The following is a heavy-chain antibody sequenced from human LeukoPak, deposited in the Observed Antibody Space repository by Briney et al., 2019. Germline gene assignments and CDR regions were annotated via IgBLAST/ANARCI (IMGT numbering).Heavy chain of an antibody. D-gene: IGHD3-22*01. CDR3: ARDGGTMIVVVYYFDY. CDR1: GFTFSSYA. CDR2: ISYDGSNK. J-gene: IGHJ4*02. V-gene: IGHV3-30-3*01. Sequence: PGGSLRLSCAASGFTFSSYAMHWVRQAPGKGLEWVAVISYDGSNKYYADSVKGRFTISRDDSKNTLYLQMNSLRAEDTAVYYCARDGGTMIVVVYYFDYWGQGTLVTVSS.